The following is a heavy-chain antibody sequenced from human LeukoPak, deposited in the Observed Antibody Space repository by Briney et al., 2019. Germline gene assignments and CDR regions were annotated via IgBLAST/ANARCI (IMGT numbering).Heavy chain of an antibody. CDR1: GFTFSGYW. J-gene: IGHJ1*01. CDR2: IKSDGSRI. Sequence: QPGGSLRLSCAASGFTFSGYWMDWVRQAPGKGLVWVSRIKSDGSRITYADSVRGRFTISRDNAKNTLYLQMNSLRAEDTAVYYCAFLPPGHWGQGTLVTVSS. CDR3: AFLPPGH. D-gene: IGHD3-3*01. V-gene: IGHV3-74*01.